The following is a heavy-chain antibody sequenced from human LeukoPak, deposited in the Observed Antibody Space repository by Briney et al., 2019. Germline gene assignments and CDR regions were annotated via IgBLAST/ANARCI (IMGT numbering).Heavy chain of an antibody. D-gene: IGHD3-22*01. CDR1: GGSISSSSYY. CDR3: ARRFSGYFWGHIGY. Sequence: SSETLSLTCTVSGGSISSSSYYWGWIRQPPGKGLEWTGSIYYSGSTYYNPSLKSRVTISVDTSKNQFSLKLSSVTAADTAVHYCARRFSGYFWGHIGYWGQGTLVTVSS. V-gene: IGHV4-39*01. CDR2: IYYSGST. J-gene: IGHJ4*02.